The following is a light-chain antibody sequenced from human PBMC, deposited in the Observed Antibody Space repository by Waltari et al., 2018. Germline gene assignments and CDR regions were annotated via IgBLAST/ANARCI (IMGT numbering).Light chain of an antibody. CDR3: QQRSNWPRT. CDR2: DTA. Sequence: EVVLTQSPATLSLSPGERATLSCRASQSVGSQLAWFQQKPGQAHRLLIYDTANRATGIPARLRGSWSGADYTLTMSSLEPEDFAVYYCQQRSNWPRTCGQGTKVEIK. CDR1: QSVGSQ. J-gene: IGKJ1*01. V-gene: IGKV3-11*01.